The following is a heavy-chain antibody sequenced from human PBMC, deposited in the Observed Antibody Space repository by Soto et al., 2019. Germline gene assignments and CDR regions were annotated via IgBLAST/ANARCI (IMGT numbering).Heavy chain of an antibody. V-gene: IGHV3-23*01. CDR3: ANRLRYYHLDV. CDR1: GFTFSTYA. J-gene: IGHJ6*02. Sequence: PGGSLRLSCAASGFTFSTYAMTWVRQAPGKGLEWVATISGSDGGTYYADSAKDRFTISRDNSKNTLYLQMNSLRADDTAVYYCANRLRYYHLDVWGQGTTVTVSS. CDR2: ISGSDGGT. D-gene: IGHD6-25*01.